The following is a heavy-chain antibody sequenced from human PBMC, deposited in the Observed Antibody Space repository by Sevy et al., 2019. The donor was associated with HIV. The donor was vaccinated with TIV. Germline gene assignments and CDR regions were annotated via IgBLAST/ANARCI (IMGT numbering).Heavy chain of an antibody. CDR1: GFAFSTYG. CDR2: IWDEGINK. J-gene: IGHJ4*01. Sequence: GGSLRLSCTASGFAFSTYGMHWVRQAPGKGLEWVAIIWDEGINKDYAEPVKGRFTISRDNSKNTLYLQMNSLRVDDTAVYYCARERRSSGIDYWGQGTLVTVSS. CDR3: ARERRSSGIDY. D-gene: IGHD3-10*01. V-gene: IGHV3-33*01.